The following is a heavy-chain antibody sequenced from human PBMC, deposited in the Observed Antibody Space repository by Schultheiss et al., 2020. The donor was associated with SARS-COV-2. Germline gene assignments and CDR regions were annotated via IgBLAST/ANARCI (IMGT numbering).Heavy chain of an antibody. Sequence: GGSLSLSCAASGFTFSSYAMHWVRQAPGKGLEWVAVISYDGSNKYYADSVKGRFTISRDNSKNTLYLQMNSLRAEDTAVYYCARDKLEKYYDILTGYYTPWDYYGMDVWGQGTTVTVSS. V-gene: IGHV3-30-3*01. CDR2: ISYDGSNK. J-gene: IGHJ6*02. CDR3: ARDKLEKYYDILTGYYTPWDYYGMDV. D-gene: IGHD3-9*01. CDR1: GFTFSSYA.